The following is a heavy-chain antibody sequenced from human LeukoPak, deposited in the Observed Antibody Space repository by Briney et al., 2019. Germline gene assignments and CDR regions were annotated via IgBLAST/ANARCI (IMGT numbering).Heavy chain of an antibody. Sequence: PGGSLRLSCAASGFTFSNAWMSWVRQAPGKGLEWVGRIKSKTDGGTTDYAAPVKGRFTISRDDSKNALYLQMNSLKTEDTAVYYCTTGRSSSSPDYWGQGTLVTVSS. J-gene: IGHJ4*02. V-gene: IGHV3-15*01. CDR1: GFTFSNAW. CDR3: TTGRSSSSPDY. CDR2: IKSKTDGGTT. D-gene: IGHD6-6*01.